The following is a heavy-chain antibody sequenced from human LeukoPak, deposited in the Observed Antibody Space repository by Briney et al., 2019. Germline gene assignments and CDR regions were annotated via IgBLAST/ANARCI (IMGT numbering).Heavy chain of an antibody. CDR1: GYTFTGYY. V-gene: IGHV1-2*02. CDR2: INPNSGGT. J-gene: IGHJ4*02. Sequence: GASVKVSCKASGYTFTGYYMHWVRQAPGQGLEWMGWINPNSGGTNYAQKFQGRVTMTRDTSISTAYMELSRLRSDDTAVYYCASDAMGVWVTDSYWGQGTLVTVSS. D-gene: IGHD2-21*02. CDR3: ASDAMGVWVTDSY.